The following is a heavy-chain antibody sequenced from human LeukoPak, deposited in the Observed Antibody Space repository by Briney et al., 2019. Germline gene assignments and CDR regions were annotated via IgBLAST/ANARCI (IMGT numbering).Heavy chain of an antibody. CDR3: ARADWDTAMIDY. V-gene: IGHV3-48*03. Sequence: PGGSLRLSCAASGFTFSSYEMNWVRQAPGKGLEWVSYISSRGSSIYYVDSVKGRFTISRDNAKNSLYLQMNSLRAEDTAVYYCARADWDTAMIDYWGQGTLVTVSS. J-gene: IGHJ4*02. D-gene: IGHD5-18*01. CDR2: ISSRGSSI. CDR1: GFTFSSYE.